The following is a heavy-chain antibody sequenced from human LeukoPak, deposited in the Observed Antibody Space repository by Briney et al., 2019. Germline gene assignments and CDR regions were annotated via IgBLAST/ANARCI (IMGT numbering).Heavy chain of an antibody. CDR3: ARARFSYYYMDV. J-gene: IGHJ6*03. CDR2: INHSGST. D-gene: IGHD3-10*01. V-gene: IGHV4-34*01. CDR1: GGSFSGYY. Sequence: SETLSLTCAVYGGSFSGYYWSWIRQPPGKGLEWIGEINHSGSTNYNPSLKSRVTISVDTSKNQFSLKLSSVTAADTAVYYCARARFSYYYMDVWGKGTTVTVSS.